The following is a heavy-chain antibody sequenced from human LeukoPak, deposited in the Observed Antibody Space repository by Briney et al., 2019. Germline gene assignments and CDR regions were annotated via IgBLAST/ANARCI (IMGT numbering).Heavy chain of an antibody. J-gene: IGHJ5*02. Sequence: GESLKISCKGSGYSFTSYWIGWVRQMPGKGLEWMGIIYPGDSDTRYSPSFQGQVTISADKSISTAYLQWSSLKASDTAMYYCARGKGSWQQWLVQSWFDPWGQGTLVTVSS. V-gene: IGHV5-51*01. CDR3: ARGKGSWQQWLVQSWFDP. CDR2: IYPGDSDT. D-gene: IGHD6-19*01. CDR1: GYSFTSYW.